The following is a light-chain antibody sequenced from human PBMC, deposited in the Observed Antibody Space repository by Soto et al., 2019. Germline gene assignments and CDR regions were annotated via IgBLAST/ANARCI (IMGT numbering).Light chain of an antibody. CDR2: KVS. J-gene: IGKJ1*01. CDR3: MQRKEFPWT. Sequence: DVVMTQSPLSLPVTLGQPASISCRSNQSLVHSDGIAYFSWFQQRPGRSPRRLIYKVSNRDSGVPARFSGSGSGTDFTLKISRVEAEDVGVYYCMQRKEFPWTFGQGTKVDIK. V-gene: IGKV2-30*02. CDR1: QSLVHSDGIAY.